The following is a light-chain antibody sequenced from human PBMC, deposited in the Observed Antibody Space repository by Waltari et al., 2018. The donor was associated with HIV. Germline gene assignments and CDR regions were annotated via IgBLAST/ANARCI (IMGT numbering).Light chain of an antibody. V-gene: IGKV3-11*01. J-gene: IGKJ4*01. Sequence: DSVLTQSPATLSWSPGKRATLSVRASQSVGTYLVWYQQRHGQPPRLLIHDASNSATGIPARFSGSGSGTAFTLTITSLEPEDFAFYFCHHRVNWVTFGAGTRVE. CDR3: HHRVNWVT. CDR2: DAS. CDR1: QSVGTY.